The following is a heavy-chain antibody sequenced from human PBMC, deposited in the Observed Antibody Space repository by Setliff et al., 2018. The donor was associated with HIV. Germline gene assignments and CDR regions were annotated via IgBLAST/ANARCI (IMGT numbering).Heavy chain of an antibody. CDR3: AREVTLRVYGDYAQYHYYMDV. CDR1: SGSISSHY. J-gene: IGHJ6*03. CDR2: ISNTGNI. V-gene: IGHV4-59*11. D-gene: IGHD4-17*01. Sequence: SETLSLTCTVSSGSISSHYWSWIRQPPGKGLEWIGYISNTGNINYSPSLKSRVTISLDTSKKQFSLRLTSLTAADTAVYYCAREVTLRVYGDYAQYHYYMDVWGKGTTVTVSS.